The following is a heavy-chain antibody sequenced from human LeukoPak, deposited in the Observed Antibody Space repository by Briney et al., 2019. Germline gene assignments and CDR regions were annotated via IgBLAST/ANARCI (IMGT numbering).Heavy chain of an antibody. CDR1: GFTFSSYS. D-gene: IGHD6-13*01. Sequence: GGSLRLSCAASGFTFSSYSMNWVRQAPGKGLEWVSSISSSSSYIYYADSVKGRFTISRDNAKNSLYPQMNSLRAEDTAVYYCARDYSSPGNFDYWGQGTLVTVSS. J-gene: IGHJ4*02. V-gene: IGHV3-21*01. CDR3: ARDYSSPGNFDY. CDR2: ISSSSSYI.